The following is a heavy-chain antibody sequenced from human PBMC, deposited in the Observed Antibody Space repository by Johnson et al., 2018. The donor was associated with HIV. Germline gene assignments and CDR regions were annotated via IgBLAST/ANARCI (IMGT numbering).Heavy chain of an antibody. V-gene: IGHV3-73*01. Sequence: VQLVESGGGLVQPGGSLKLSCAASGFTFSGSAMHWVRQASGKGLEWVGRIRSKANSYATAYAASVKGRFTISRDDSKNTAYLQMNSLRAEDAAKYYCAKAQVLADDCFNVWGQGTVVTVSS. D-gene: IGHD2-8*02. CDR1: GFTFSGSA. CDR2: IRSKANSYAT. J-gene: IGHJ3*01. CDR3: AKAQVLADDCFNV.